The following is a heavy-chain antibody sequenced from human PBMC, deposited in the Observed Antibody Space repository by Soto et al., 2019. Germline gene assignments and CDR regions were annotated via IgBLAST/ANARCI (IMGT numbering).Heavy chain of an antibody. J-gene: IGHJ4*02. CDR2: IKTDGYAA. CDR1: GFTFDSHW. CDR3: VRESGVAADC. Sequence: ESGGALVQPGGSLRLSCVASGFTFDSHWMHWVRQAPGEGLVWVARIKTDGYAAAYADSVKGRFTISTGNSKNTVYRQMNSRRAEDTAVYFCVRESGVAADCWGQGTLVIVSS. D-gene: IGHD6-19*01. V-gene: IGHV3-74*01.